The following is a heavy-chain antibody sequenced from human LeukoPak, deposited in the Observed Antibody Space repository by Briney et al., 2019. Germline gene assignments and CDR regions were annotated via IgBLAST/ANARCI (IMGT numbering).Heavy chain of an antibody. CDR2: IYYSGRT. CDR1: GGSIRSYY. V-gene: IGHV4-59*01. CDR3: ATVGSGSSLYYFDY. D-gene: IGHD6-25*01. Sequence: SETLSLTCTVSGGSIRSYYWRWIRQPPGKGLECIGYIYYSGRTNYNPSLKSRVTISVDTSKNQFSLKLSSVTAADTAVYYCATVGSGSSLYYFDYWGQGTLVTVSS. J-gene: IGHJ4*02.